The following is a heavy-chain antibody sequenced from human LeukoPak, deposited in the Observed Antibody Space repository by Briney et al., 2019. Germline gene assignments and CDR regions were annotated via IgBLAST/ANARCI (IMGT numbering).Heavy chain of an antibody. D-gene: IGHD3-10*01. CDR3: AGARIYYYYYMDV. V-gene: IGHV4-59*01. CDR2: IYYSGST. Sequence: SETLSLTCTVSGGSISSYYWSWIRQPPGKGLEWIGYIYYSGSTNYNPSLKSRVTISVDTSKNQFSLKLSSVTAADTAVYYCAGARIYYYYYMDVWGKGTTVTISS. CDR1: GGSISSYY. J-gene: IGHJ6*03.